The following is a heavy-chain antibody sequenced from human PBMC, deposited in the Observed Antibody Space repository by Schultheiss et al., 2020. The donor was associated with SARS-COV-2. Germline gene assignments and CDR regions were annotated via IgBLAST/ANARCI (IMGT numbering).Heavy chain of an antibody. CDR3: AADGGYSYGFGYYGMDV. CDR1: GFTFTSSA. J-gene: IGHJ6*02. CDR2: IVVGSGNT. Sequence: SVKVSCKASGFTFTSSAMQWVRQARGQRLEWIGWIVVGSGNTNYAQKFQERVTITRDMSTSTAYMELSSLRSEDTAVYYCAADGGYSYGFGYYGMDVWGQGTTVTVSS. D-gene: IGHD5-18*01. V-gene: IGHV1-58*02.